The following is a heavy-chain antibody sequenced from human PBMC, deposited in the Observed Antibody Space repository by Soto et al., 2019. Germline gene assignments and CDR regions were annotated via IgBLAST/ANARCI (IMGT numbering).Heavy chain of an antibody. V-gene: IGHV3-21*01. CDR2: ISSSSSYI. CDR1: GFTFSSYS. Sequence: AGGSLRLSCAASGFTFSSYSMNWVRQAPGKGLEWVSSISSSSSYIYYADSVKGRFTISRDNAKNSLYLQMNSLRAEDTAVYYYARVRGYSGYDYGMDVWGQGTTVTVSS. J-gene: IGHJ6*02. CDR3: ARVRGYSGYDYGMDV. D-gene: IGHD5-12*01.